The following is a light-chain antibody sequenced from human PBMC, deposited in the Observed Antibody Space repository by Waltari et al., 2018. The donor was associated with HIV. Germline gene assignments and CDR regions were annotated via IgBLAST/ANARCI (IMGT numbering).Light chain of an antibody. V-gene: IGKV3-20*01. J-gene: IGKJ1*01. CDR2: GAS. CDR3: HQYGNSPWT. CDR1: QTIDRDY. Sequence: EIVLTQSPGTLSLSPGERVTLSCTASQTIDRDYLAWYQQKPGQAPRHLIYGASSRATGIPDRFSGSGSGTDFTLIISRLEPEDFAVYYCHQYGNSPWTFGQGTKVEIK.